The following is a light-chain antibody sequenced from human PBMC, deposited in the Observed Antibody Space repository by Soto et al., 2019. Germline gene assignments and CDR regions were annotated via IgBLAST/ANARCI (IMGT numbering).Light chain of an antibody. CDR3: QQYGSSPYT. J-gene: IGKJ2*01. V-gene: IGKV3-20*01. Sequence: EIVLTQSPGTLSLSPGERATLSCRASQSVSSSYLAWYQQKPGQAPRLLIFGASSRATGIPDRFSGSGSGTDFTLTISSLEPEDFAVYYCQQYGSSPYTFGLGTKLEIK. CDR1: QSVSSSY. CDR2: GAS.